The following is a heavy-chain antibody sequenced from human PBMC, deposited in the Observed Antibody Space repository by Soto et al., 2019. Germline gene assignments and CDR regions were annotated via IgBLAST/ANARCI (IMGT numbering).Heavy chain of an antibody. D-gene: IGHD5-12*01. J-gene: IGHJ4*02. Sequence: QVYLVESGGGVVQPGKSLRLSCEASGFTFSGYGIHWVRQAPGKGLEWVAFVSYEGSNKYYADSVKGRFTISKDNSKSTLDLQMNGLRAEDRAVYYCAKEKRHSGYIIDYWGQGTVVTVSS. CDR1: GFTFSGYG. V-gene: IGHV3-30*18. CDR3: AKEKRHSGYIIDY. CDR2: VSYEGSNK.